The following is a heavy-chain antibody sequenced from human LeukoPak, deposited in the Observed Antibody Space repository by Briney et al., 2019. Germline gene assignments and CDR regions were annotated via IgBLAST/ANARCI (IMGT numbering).Heavy chain of an antibody. CDR3: ANDYRSGSFHDF. J-gene: IGHJ4*02. CDR2: ISRRDDYT. D-gene: IGHD3-10*01. Sequence: GGSLRLSCAASGFAFSSYAMSWVRQPPGKGLEWVSVISRRDDYTYYADSGKGRFTISRDNSKNTLYLQMNTLRAEDTAVYYCANDYRSGSFHDFWGQGTLVTVSS. V-gene: IGHV3-23*01. CDR1: GFAFSSYA.